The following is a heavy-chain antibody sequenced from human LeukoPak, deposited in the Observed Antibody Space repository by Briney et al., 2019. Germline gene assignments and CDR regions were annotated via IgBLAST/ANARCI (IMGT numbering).Heavy chain of an antibody. CDR3: AREGYSSSWYYFDY. J-gene: IGHJ4*02. D-gene: IGHD6-13*01. V-gene: IGHV3-53*01. CDR1: GFTFSSYG. Sequence: GRSLRLSCAASGFTFSSYGMHWVRQAPEKGLEWVSVIYSGGSTYYADSVKGRFTISRDNSKNTLYLQMNSLRAEDTAVYYCAREGYSSSWYYFDYWGQGTLVTVSS. CDR2: IYSGGST.